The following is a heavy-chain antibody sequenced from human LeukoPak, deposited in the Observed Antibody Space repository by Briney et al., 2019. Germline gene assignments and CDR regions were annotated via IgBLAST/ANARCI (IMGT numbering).Heavy chain of an antibody. CDR3: ARSGVYLWFGPPTNSVGFDP. V-gene: IGHV3-30-3*01. D-gene: IGHD3-10*01. CDR1: GFTFSSYA. CDR2: ISYDGSNK. Sequence: QPGGSLRLSCAASGFTFSSYAMHWVRQAPGKGLEWVAVISYDGSNKYYADSVKGRFTISRDNSKNTLYLQMNSLRAEDTAVYYCARSGVYLWFGPPTNSVGFDPWGQGTLVTVSS. J-gene: IGHJ5*02.